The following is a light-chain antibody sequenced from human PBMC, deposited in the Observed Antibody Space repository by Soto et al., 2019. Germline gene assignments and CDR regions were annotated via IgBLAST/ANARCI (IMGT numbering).Light chain of an antibody. Sequence: SALTQPASVSGTPGQSITISCTGSNSDVGIYDFVSWYQHHPGRAPKLIVSEVSHRPSGVSNRFSGSKSGNTASLTISGLQSEDEADYYCISYTSDDVRYVFGTGTKLTVL. J-gene: IGLJ1*01. V-gene: IGLV2-14*01. CDR2: EVS. CDR3: ISYTSDDVRYV. CDR1: NSDVGIYDF.